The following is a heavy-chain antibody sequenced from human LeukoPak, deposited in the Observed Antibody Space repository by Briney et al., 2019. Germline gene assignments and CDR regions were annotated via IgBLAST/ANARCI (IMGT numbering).Heavy chain of an antibody. J-gene: IGHJ6*03. V-gene: IGHV3-30*18. CDR2: ISYDGSNK. CDR3: AKEFYYYYYMDV. Sequence: PGRSLRLSCAASGFTFSSYGMHWVRQAPGKGLEWVAVISYDGSNKYYADSVKGRFTISRDNSKNTLYLQMNSLRAEDTAVYYCAKEFYYYYYMDVWGKGTTVTVSS. CDR1: GFTFSSYG.